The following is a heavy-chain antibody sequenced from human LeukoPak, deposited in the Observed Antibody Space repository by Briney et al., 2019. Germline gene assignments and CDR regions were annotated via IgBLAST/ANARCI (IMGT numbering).Heavy chain of an antibody. Sequence: SETLSLTCAVYGGSFGGYYWSWIRQPPGKGLEWIGEINHSGSTNYNPSLKSRVTISVDTSKNQFSLKLSSVTAADTAVYYCARRPGIAVAGTQFDYWGQGTLVTVSS. V-gene: IGHV4-34*01. CDR1: GGSFGGYY. J-gene: IGHJ4*02. CDR3: ARRPGIAVAGTQFDY. CDR2: INHSGST. D-gene: IGHD6-19*01.